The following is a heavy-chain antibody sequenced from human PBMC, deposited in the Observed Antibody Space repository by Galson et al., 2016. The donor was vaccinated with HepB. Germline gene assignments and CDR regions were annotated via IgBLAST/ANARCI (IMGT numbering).Heavy chain of an antibody. CDR3: ARAVSAFGKGWFDP. CDR2: VYYSGTT. J-gene: IGHJ5*02. V-gene: IGHV4-59*01. Sequence: SETLSLTCSVSSGSIGSYHWNWIRQPPGKGLEWIGSVYYSGTTAYNPPLKGRVTISVDTSKNQFSLNLNSVTAADTAMYYCARAVSAFGKGWFDPWGQGILVTVSS. CDR1: SGSIGSYH. D-gene: IGHD3-3*01.